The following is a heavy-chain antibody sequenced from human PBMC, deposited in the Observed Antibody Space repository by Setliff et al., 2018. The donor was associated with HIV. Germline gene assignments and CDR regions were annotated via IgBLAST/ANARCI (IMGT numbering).Heavy chain of an antibody. Sequence: ASVKVSCKASGYTFTSYYMHWVRQAPGQGLEWMGMVYPSDGSTSYAQKFQGRVTMTRDTSTSTIYMELNSLTSEDTAVYYCARAAVAGPWRKLDYWGQGTLVTVSS. CDR3: ARAAVAGPWRKLDY. CDR2: VYPSDGST. V-gene: IGHV1-46*01. CDR1: GYTFTSYY. J-gene: IGHJ4*02. D-gene: IGHD6-19*01.